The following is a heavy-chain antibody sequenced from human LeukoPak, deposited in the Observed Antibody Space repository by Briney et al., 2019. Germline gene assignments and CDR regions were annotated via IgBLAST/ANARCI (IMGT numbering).Heavy chain of an antibody. CDR1: GFTFNSYS. J-gene: IGHJ6*02. Sequence: GGSLRLSCAASGFTFNSYSMNWVRQAPGKGLEWVSSISSSSSYIYYADSVKGRFTISRDNAKNSLYLQMNSLRAEDTAVYYCARDRVKEDGYNYFSRYYYYGMDVWGQGTTVTVSS. D-gene: IGHD5-24*01. CDR3: ARDRVKEDGYNYFSRYYYYGMDV. CDR2: ISSSSSYI. V-gene: IGHV3-21*01.